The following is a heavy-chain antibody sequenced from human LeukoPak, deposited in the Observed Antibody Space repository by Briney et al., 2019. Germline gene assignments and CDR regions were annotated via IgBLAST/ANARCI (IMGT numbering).Heavy chain of an antibody. CDR1: GGSISSYY. V-gene: IGHV4-59*08. Sequence: SETLSLTCTVSGGSISSYYWSWIRQPPGKELEWIGYIYYSGSTNYNPSLKSRVTISVDTSKNQFSLKLSSVTAADTAVYYCARHAKQHTFDIWGQGTMVTVSS. J-gene: IGHJ3*02. D-gene: IGHD6-13*01. CDR2: IYYSGST. CDR3: ARHAKQHTFDI.